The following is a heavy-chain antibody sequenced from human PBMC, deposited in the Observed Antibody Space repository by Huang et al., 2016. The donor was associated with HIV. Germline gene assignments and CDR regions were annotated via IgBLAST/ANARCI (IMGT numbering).Heavy chain of an antibody. CDR3: ARVDAAANMMGVDL. Sequence: EVRLVESGGGLVHPGGSLRLSCVVSGFAFSDYGMTWVRQNPGKGLEWVASISRDGNYIYYSDSVKGRFTICRDNAKNAVSLQMNILGAEDTAVYFCARVDAAANMMGVDLWGRGSLVTVSS. D-gene: IGHD2-2*01. CDR2: ISRDGNYI. V-gene: IGHV3-21*02. J-gene: IGHJ4*02. CDR1: GFAFSDYG.